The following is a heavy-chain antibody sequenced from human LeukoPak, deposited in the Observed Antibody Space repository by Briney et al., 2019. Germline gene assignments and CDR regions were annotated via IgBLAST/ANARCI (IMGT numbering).Heavy chain of an antibody. CDR3: ARARDDQQWLVEFAFDI. CDR2: INPNSGGT. V-gene: IGHV1-2*02. CDR1: VYTFTGYY. Sequence: ASVKVSCKASVYTFTGYYMHWVRQAPGQGLEWMGWINPNSGGTNYAQKFQGRVTMTRDTSISTAYMELSRLRSDDTAVYYCARARDDQQWLVEFAFDIWGQGTMVTVS. D-gene: IGHD6-19*01. J-gene: IGHJ3*02.